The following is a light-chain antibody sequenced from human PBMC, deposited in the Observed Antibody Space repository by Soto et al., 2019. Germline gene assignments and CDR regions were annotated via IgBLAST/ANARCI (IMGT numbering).Light chain of an antibody. V-gene: IGKV1-5*01. CDR3: QQYNSYSTWT. Sequence: DVQMTQSPSTLSAYVGDRVTITCRASQTISGSLAWYQQKPGKAPKLLIYDASSLESGVPSRFSGSGSGTEFTLTISSLQPDDFATYYCQQYNSYSTWTFGQGTKVDIK. CDR1: QTISGS. CDR2: DAS. J-gene: IGKJ1*01.